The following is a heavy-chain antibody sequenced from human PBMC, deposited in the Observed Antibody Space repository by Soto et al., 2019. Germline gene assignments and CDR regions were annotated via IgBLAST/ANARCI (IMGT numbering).Heavy chain of an antibody. CDR3: ASGVEMATI. J-gene: IGHJ4*02. D-gene: IGHD5-12*01. CDR2: IYYSGST. Sequence: KTSETLSLTCTVSGGSISSSSYYWGWIRQPPGKGLEWIGSIYYSGSTYYNPSLKSRVTISVDTSKNQFSLKLSSVTAADTAVYYCASGVEMATIWGQGTLVTVSS. V-gene: IGHV4-39*01. CDR1: GGSISSSSYY.